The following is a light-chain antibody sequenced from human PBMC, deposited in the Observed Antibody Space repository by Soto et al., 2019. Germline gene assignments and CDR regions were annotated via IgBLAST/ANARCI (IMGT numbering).Light chain of an antibody. V-gene: IGKV3-11*01. J-gene: IGKJ4*01. Sequence: EIVLTQSPATQSLSPGERASLSCRASQSVSYYLAWYQQKPGQAPRLLIYDSSSRATGIPARFSGTGSGTDFTLTISSLEPEDSAVYYCQQRSSYPLTFGGGTNVDIK. CDR1: QSVSYY. CDR3: QQRSSYPLT. CDR2: DSS.